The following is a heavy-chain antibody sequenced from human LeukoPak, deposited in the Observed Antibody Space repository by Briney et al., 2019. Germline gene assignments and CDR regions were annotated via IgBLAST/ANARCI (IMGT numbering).Heavy chain of an antibody. Sequence: PSETLSITCSVSGGSISSSSHYWAWIRQPPGKGLEWIGSIYDSGRTNYNPSLKSRVTISVDTSKNQFSLRLSSVTAADTAVYYCARVWGSYDSGTYWGQGTLVTVSS. V-gene: IGHV4-39*07. J-gene: IGHJ4*02. CDR2: IYDSGRT. D-gene: IGHD3-22*01. CDR3: ARVWGSYDSGTY. CDR1: GGSISSSSHY.